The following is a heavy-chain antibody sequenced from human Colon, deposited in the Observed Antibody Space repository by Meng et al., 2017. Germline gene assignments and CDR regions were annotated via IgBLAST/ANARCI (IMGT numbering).Heavy chain of an antibody. CDR3: AAGLRHGDWFDP. D-gene: IGHD4-17*01. V-gene: IGHV4-34*02. J-gene: IGHJ5*02. Sequence: QVQFQPGGAGLLKPSETLSLTCAVSGGSFIGFYWSWIRQPPGKGLEWIGEIDHFGISNYNSSLKGRLTMSVDTSKKQISLTLTSVTAADTAVYYCAAGLRHGDWFDPWGPGTLVTVSS. CDR1: GGSFIGFY. CDR2: IDHFGIS.